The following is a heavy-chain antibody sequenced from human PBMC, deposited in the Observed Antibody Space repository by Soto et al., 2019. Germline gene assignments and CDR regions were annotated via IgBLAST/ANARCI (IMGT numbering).Heavy chain of an antibody. J-gene: IGHJ4*02. Sequence: AGGSLRLSCAASGFTFSSYSMNWVRQAPGKGLEWVSYISSSSSTIYYADSVKGRFTISRDNAKNSLYLQMNSLRDEDTAVYYCARERPGIQSNPTDYWGQGTLVTVSS. CDR1: GFTFSSYS. D-gene: IGHD5-18*01. CDR3: ARERPGIQSNPTDY. V-gene: IGHV3-48*02. CDR2: ISSSSSTI.